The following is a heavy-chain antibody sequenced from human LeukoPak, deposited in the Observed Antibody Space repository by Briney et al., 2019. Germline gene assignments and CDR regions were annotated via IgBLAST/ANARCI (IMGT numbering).Heavy chain of an antibody. CDR3: ARERGFWSGYWFDY. V-gene: IGHV4-59*01. CDR2: IYYSGST. Sequence: SETLSLTCTVSGGSISSYYWSWIRQPPGKGLEWIGYIYYSGSTNYNPSLKSRVTISVDTSKNQFSLKLSSVTAADTAVYYCARERGFWSGYWFDYRGQGTLVTVSS. D-gene: IGHD3-3*01. CDR1: GGSISSYY. J-gene: IGHJ5*01.